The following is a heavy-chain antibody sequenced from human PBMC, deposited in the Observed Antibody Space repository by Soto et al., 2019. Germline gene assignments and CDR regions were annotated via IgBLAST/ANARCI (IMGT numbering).Heavy chain of an antibody. CDR2: ISGSGGST. CDR3: AKERPRDVVVVAAMDY. CDR1: GFTFSSYA. V-gene: IGHV3-23*01. D-gene: IGHD2-15*01. Sequence: GGTLRLSCAASGFTFSSYAMSWVRQAPGKGLEWVSAISGSGGSTYYAASVRARFTTSGDNSKNTLYLQMNSLRAEDTAVYYCAKERPRDVVVVAAMDYWGQGTLVTVSS. J-gene: IGHJ4*02.